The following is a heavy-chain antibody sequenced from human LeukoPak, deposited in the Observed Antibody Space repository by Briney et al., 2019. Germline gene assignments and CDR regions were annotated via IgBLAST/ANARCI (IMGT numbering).Heavy chain of an antibody. CDR1: GFIFSSYG. Sequence: GGSLRLSCAASGFIFSSYGMHWVRQAPGKGLEWVAVISYDGSNKYYADSVKGRFTISRDNSKNTLYLHVNSLRAEDTAVYYCAKDLGQWVVTSWFDPWGQGTLVTVSS. J-gene: IGHJ5*02. D-gene: IGHD3-22*01. CDR3: AKDLGQWVVTSWFDP. CDR2: ISYDGSNK. V-gene: IGHV3-30*18.